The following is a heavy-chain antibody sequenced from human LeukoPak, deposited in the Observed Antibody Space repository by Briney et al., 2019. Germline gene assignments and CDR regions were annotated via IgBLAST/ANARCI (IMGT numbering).Heavy chain of an antibody. Sequence: PGGSLRLSCAASGFTFSRNWMSWVRQAPGKGLEWVANIRQDGSDKYYVDSVKGRFTISRDNAKNSLFLQMNSLRADGTALYYCAREVYGDNYFDYWGQGTLVSVSS. J-gene: IGHJ4*02. CDR3: AREVYGDNYFDY. V-gene: IGHV3-7*05. CDR2: IRQDGSDK. CDR1: GFTFSRNW. D-gene: IGHD4-17*01.